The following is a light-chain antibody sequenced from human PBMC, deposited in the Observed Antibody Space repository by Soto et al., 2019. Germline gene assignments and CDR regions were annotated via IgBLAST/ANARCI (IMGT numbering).Light chain of an antibody. CDR1: SSDVGGYDY. J-gene: IGLJ1*01. Sequence: QSALTQPRSVSGSPGQSVTVSCSGTSSDVGGYDYVAWYQQYPGKAPKLMIYDVIKRPSGVPDRFSGSKSGNTASLTISGLQAEDEADYYFCSYAGSYTFVFGTGTKLTVL. CDR3: CSYAGSYTFV. CDR2: DVI. V-gene: IGLV2-11*01.